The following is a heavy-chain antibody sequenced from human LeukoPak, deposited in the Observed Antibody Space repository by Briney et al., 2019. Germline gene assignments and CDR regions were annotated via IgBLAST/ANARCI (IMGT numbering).Heavy chain of an antibody. CDR2: IRYDGSNS. D-gene: IGHD6-13*01. CDR1: GFTFSTYG. V-gene: IGHV3-30*02. J-gene: IGHJ4*02. CDR3: AKDPRRYSRTGGYFEY. Sequence: GGSLRLSCAASGFTFSTYGMHWVRQAPGKGLEWVAFIRYDGSNSYYADSVKGRFTISRDNSKNTLYLQMNSLRGEDTAVYYCAKDPRRYSRTGGYFEYWGQGILVTVSS.